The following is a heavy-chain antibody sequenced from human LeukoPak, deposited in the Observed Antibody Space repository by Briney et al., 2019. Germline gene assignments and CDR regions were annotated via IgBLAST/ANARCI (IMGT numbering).Heavy chain of an antibody. J-gene: IGHJ4*02. D-gene: IGHD3-10*01. CDR3: ARQSLSAYFDY. CDR2: IYHSGNN. CDR1: GYFISTGYY. V-gene: IGHV4-38-2*02. Sequence: SETLSLTCTVSGYFISTGYYWGWIRQSPGKGLEWIAIIYHSGNNYYNPSLKSRVTISVDTSKDQFSLKLSSVTAADTAVYYCARQSLSAYFDYWGQGTLVTVSS.